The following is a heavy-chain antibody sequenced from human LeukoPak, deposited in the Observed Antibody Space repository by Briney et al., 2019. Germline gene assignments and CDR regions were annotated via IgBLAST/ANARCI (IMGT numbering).Heavy chain of an antibody. CDR2: INPNSGDT. CDR1: GYTFTGYY. D-gene: IGHD2-21*01. V-gene: IGHV1-2*02. CDR3: AREYIAFPYYYYYMDV. J-gene: IGHJ6*03. Sequence: RASVKVSCKASGYTFTGYYMHWVRQAPGQGLGWMGWINPNSGDTNYAQKFQGRVTMTRDTSISTAYMELSRLRSDDTAVYYCAREYIAFPYYYYYMDVWGKGTTVTVSS.